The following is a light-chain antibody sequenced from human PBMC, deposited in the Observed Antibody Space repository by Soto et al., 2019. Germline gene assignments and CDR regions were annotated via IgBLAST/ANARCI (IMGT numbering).Light chain of an antibody. J-gene: IGLJ2*01. CDR3: SSYTSSSTPV. Sequence: QSALTQPASVSGSPGQSITISCTGTSSDVGGYNYVSWYQQHPGKAPKLMIYDVSNRPSGVSNRFSSSKSGNTASLTISGLQAEYEADYYCSSYTSSSTPVFGGGTKLTVL. V-gene: IGLV2-14*01. CDR1: SSDVGGYNY. CDR2: DVS.